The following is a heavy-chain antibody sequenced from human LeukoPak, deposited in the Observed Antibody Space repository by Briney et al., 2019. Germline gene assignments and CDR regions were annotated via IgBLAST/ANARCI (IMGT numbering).Heavy chain of an antibody. CDR2: IRSKANSYAT. J-gene: IGHJ4*02. V-gene: IGHV3-73*01. CDR1: GFTFGGSA. Sequence: GGSLRLSCAASGFTFGGSAMHWVRQASGKGLEWVGRIRSKANSYATAYAASVKGRFTISRDDSKNTAYLQMNSLKTEDTAVYYCTRHAVTFGGVIIDYWGQGTLVTVSS. CDR3: TRHAVTFGGVIIDY. D-gene: IGHD3-16*02.